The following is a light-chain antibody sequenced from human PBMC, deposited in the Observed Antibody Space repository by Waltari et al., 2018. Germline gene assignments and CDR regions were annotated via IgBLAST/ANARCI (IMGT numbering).Light chain of an antibody. CDR3: QVGDSSSDRVV. J-gene: IGLJ2*01. V-gene: IGLV3-21*04. CDR1: NIGSKS. CDR2: YDD. Sequence: SYVLTQPPSVSVAPGKTARLTCGGNNIGSKSVHWYQQKPGQAPVLVIFYDDDRPSGIPERCSGSNSGNTAILTISRVEAGDEADYYCQVGDSSSDRVVFGGGTKLTVL.